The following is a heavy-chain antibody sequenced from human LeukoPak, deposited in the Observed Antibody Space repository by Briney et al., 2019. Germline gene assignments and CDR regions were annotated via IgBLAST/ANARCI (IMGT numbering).Heavy chain of an antibody. J-gene: IGHJ6*02. CDR1: GFTFSSYA. V-gene: IGHV3-23*01. CDR3: AKGGSGYYYSYGMDV. CDR2: ISGSGGST. Sequence: GGSLRLSCAASGFTFSSYAMSWVRQAPGKGLEWVSTISGSGGSTYYADSVKGRFTISRDNSKNTLYLQMNSLRAEDTAVYYCAKGGSGYYYSYGMDVWGQGTTVTVSS. D-gene: IGHD1-26*01.